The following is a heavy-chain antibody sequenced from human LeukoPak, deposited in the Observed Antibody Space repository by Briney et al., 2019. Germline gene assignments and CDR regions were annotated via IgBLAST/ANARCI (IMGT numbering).Heavy chain of an antibody. CDR2: IYYSGST. Sequence: SETLSLTCTVSGGSVSSSSYYWGWIRQPPGKGLEWIGSIYYSGSTYYNPSLKSRVTTSVDTSKNQFSLKLSSVTAADTAVYYCARHSPADYDILTGYPHFDYWGQGTLVTVSS. CDR1: GGSVSSSSYY. D-gene: IGHD3-9*01. J-gene: IGHJ4*02. CDR3: ARHSPADYDILTGYPHFDY. V-gene: IGHV4-39*01.